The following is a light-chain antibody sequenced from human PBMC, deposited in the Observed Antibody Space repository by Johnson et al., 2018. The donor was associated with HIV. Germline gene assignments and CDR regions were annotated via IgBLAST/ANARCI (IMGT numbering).Light chain of an antibody. J-gene: IGLJ1*01. CDR1: SSNIGNNY. V-gene: IGLV1-51*01. Sequence: QSVLTQPPSVSAAPGQKVTISCSGSSSNIGNNYVSWYQQLPGTAPKLLIFDNHKRPSGIPDRFSGSKSGTSATLGITGLQTGDEADYYCGTWDSSLSAYVFGTGTKVTGL. CDR2: DNH. CDR3: GTWDSSLSAYV.